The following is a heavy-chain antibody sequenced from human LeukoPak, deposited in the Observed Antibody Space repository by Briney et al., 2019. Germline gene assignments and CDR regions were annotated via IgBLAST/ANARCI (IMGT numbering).Heavy chain of an antibody. Sequence: GGSLRLSCAASGFSFSSAWMNWVRQAPGKGLEWVGRIKSKTDGGTTDYAAPVKGRFTISRDDSKNTLYLQMNSLKTEDTAVYYCTTDHDSSGYYYTYVTWSQGTLVTVSS. CDR1: GFSFSSAW. V-gene: IGHV3-15*01. CDR2: IKSKTDGGTT. J-gene: IGHJ4*02. CDR3: TTDHDSSGYYYTYVT. D-gene: IGHD3-22*01.